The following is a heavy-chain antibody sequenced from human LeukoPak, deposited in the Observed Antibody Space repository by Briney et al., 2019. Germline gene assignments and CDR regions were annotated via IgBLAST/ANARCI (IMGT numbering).Heavy chain of an antibody. CDR1: GSSLSTSGMC. CDR3: SRLRVTTARIHAAFDI. V-gene: IGHV2-70*11. J-gene: IGHJ3*02. CDR2: IDWDDEE. D-gene: IGHD4-11*01. Sequence: SGPALVKPTQTLTLTCTFSGSSLSTSGMCVSWLRQPPGKALEWLARIDWDDEEYYNTSLKTRLTISKDTSKNQVVLTITNMDPAETAMYFCSRLRVTTARIHAAFDIWGQGTMVTVSS.